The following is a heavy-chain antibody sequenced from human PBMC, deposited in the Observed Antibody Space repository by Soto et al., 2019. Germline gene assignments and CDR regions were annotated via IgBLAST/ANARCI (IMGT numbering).Heavy chain of an antibody. Sequence: GGSLRLSCAASGFTFSNAWMNWVRQAPGKGLEWVGRIKSKTDGGTTDYAAPVKGRFTISRDDSKNTLYLQMNSLKTEDTAVYYCTTAGGEMATIGRAAYGMDVWGQGTTVTVSS. CDR3: TTAGGEMATIGRAAYGMDV. J-gene: IGHJ6*02. CDR1: GFTFSNAW. D-gene: IGHD5-12*01. CDR2: IKSKTDGGTT. V-gene: IGHV3-15*07.